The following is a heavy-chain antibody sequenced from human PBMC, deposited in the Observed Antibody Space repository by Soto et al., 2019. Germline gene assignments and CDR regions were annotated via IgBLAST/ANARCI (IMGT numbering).Heavy chain of an antibody. V-gene: IGHV3-30*18. CDR2: ISYDGSNK. CDR3: AKGEDYFDY. J-gene: IGHJ4*02. Sequence: GGPLRPSCPPPCFPFSSFGRHWVRQAPGKGLEWVAVISYDGSNKYYADSVKGRFTISRDNSKNTLYLQMNSLRAEDTAVYYCAKGEDYFDYWGQGTLVTVSS. D-gene: IGHD2-21*01. CDR1: CFPFSSFG.